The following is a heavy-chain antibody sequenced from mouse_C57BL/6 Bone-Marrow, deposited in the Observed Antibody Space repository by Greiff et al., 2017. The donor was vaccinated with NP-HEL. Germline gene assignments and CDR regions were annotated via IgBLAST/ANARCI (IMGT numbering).Heavy chain of an antibody. CDR1: GYAFSSSW. J-gene: IGHJ1*03. CDR2: IYPGDGDT. D-gene: IGHD2-5*01. CDR3: ARSRDYYSNYWYFDV. Sequence: VQLQQSGPELVKPGASVKISCKASGYAFSSSWMNWVKQRPGKGLEWIGRIYPGDGDTNYNGKFKGKATLTADKSSSTAYMQLSSLTSEDSAVYFCARSRDYYSNYWYFDVWGTGTTVTVSS. V-gene: IGHV1-82*01.